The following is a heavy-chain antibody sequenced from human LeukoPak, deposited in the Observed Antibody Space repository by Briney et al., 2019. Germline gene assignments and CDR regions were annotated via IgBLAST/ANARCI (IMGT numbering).Heavy chain of an antibody. CDR2: IKQDGSEK. D-gene: IGHD3-22*01. CDR3: ARPYYDTSGSY. V-gene: IGHV3-7*01. J-gene: IGHJ4*02. Sequence: GGSLRLSCAASGFTVSSNYMSWVRQAPGKGLEWVANIKQDGSEKYYVDSVKGRFTISRDNAKNSVSLQMNSLRAEDTAVYYCARPYYDTSGSYWGQGTLVTVFS. CDR1: GFTVSSNY.